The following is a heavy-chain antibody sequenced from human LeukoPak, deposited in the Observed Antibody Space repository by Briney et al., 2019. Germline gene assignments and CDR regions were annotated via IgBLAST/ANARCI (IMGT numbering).Heavy chain of an antibody. Sequence: GESLKISCKGSGYSFTSYWIGWVRQMPGKGLEWMGIIFPGDSDTRYSPSFQGQVTISADKSITTAYLQWSSLKASVTAIYYCARATLRYFDWFDYWGQGTLVTVSS. D-gene: IGHD3-9*01. V-gene: IGHV5-51*01. CDR1: GYSFTSYW. CDR2: IFPGDSDT. J-gene: IGHJ4*02. CDR3: ARATLRYFDWFDY.